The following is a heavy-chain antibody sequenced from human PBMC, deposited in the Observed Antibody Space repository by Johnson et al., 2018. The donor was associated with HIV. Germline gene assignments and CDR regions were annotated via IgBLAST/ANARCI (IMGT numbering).Heavy chain of an antibody. CDR3: AKALLLTTATSRVACDI. D-gene: IGHD4-17*01. J-gene: IGHJ3*02. Sequence: VQLVESGGGVVQPGGSLRISCEASGFKFYEYDVSWVRQVPGKGLEWVADIKCDGSEKYYVDSVKGRLTISRDNAKNSLYLQVNSLRAEAMTVYYCAKALLLTTATSRVACDIWGQGTMVTVSS. CDR2: IKCDGSEK. CDR1: GFKFYEYD. V-gene: IGHV3-52*01.